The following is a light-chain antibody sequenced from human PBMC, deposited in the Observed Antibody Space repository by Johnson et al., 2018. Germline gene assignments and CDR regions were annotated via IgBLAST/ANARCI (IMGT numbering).Light chain of an antibody. CDR3: GTWDSSLSAGNV. J-gene: IGLJ1*01. CDR1: SSNIGNNY. Sequence: QSVLTQPPSVSAAPGQKVTISCSGSSSNIGNNYVSWYQQLPGTAPKLLIYENNKRPSGIPDRFSGSKSDTSATLGITGLPTGDEADYYCGTWDSSLSAGNVFGTGTKVTVL. CDR2: ENN. V-gene: IGLV1-51*02.